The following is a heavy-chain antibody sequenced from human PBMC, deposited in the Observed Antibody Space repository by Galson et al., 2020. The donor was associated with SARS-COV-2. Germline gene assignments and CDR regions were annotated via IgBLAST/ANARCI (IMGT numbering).Heavy chain of an antibody. CDR3: ARAEEGIVVVPAAIGRDYYYYMDV. CDR2: INTNTGNP. Sequence: VKVSCKASGYTFTSYAMNWVRQAPGQGLEWMGWINTNTGNPTYAQGFTGRFVFSLDTSVSTAYLQISSLKAEDTAVYYCARAEEGIVVVPAAIGRDYYYYMDVWGKGTTVTVSS. CDR1: GYTFTSYA. J-gene: IGHJ6*03. D-gene: IGHD2-2*01. V-gene: IGHV7-4-1*02.